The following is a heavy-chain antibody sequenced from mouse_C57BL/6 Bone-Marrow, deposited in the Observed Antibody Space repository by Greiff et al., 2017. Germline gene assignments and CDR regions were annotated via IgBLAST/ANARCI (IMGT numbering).Heavy chain of an antibody. CDR2: INPSSGYT. D-gene: IGHD1-1*01. V-gene: IGHV1-7*01. CDR3: ARRGSSHFDY. J-gene: IGHJ2*01. CDR1: GYTFTSYW. Sequence: VQLQQSGAELAKPGASVKLSCKASGYTFTSYWMHWVKQRPGQGLAWIGYINPSSGYTKYNQKVKDKATLTADKYSSTAYMQLSRLTYEDSAVYDCARRGSSHFDYWGQGTTLTVSS.